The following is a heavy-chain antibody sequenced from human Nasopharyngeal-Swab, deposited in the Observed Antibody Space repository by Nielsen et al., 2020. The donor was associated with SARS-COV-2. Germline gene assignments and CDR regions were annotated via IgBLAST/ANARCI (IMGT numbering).Heavy chain of an antibody. CDR3: ARHPTMVRGLRYYWYFDL. V-gene: IGHV4-39*01. CDR2: IYYSGST. J-gene: IGHJ2*01. Sequence: SETLSLTCTVSGGSISSSSYYWGWICQPPGKGLEWIGSIYYSGSTYYNPSLKSRVTISVDTSKNQFSLKLSSVTAADTAVYYCARHPTMVRGLRYYWYFDLWGRGTLVTVSS. D-gene: IGHD3-10*01. CDR1: GGSISSSSYY.